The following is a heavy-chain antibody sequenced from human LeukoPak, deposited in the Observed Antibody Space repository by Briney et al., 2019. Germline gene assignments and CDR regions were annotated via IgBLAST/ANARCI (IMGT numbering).Heavy chain of an antibody. J-gene: IGHJ3*02. V-gene: IGHV4-61*02. CDR2: ISSSGST. CDR1: GDSISSGDYY. D-gene: IGHD3-22*01. Sequence: SQTLSLTCTVSGDSISSGDYYWSWIRQPAGKGLEWIGRISSSGSTNYNPSLKSRVTISVDASKNQFSLKLSSVTAADTAVYFCARGPYSYDSSGAFDIWGQGTMVTVSS. CDR3: ARGPYSYDSSGAFDI.